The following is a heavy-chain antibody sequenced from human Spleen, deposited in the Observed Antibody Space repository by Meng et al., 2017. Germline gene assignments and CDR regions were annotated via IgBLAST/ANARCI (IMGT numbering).Heavy chain of an antibody. Sequence: LSLTCAASGFTFSSYEMNWVRQPPGQGLEWVSYISSSAKTIYYAASVKGRFTISRDNAKSSLYLQMNSLRAEDTAVYYCARDPIISGWYDGFDIWGQGTMVTVSS. J-gene: IGHJ3*02. CDR2: ISSSAKTI. D-gene: IGHD6-19*01. V-gene: IGHV3-48*03. CDR1: GFTFSSYE. CDR3: ARDPIISGWYDGFDI.